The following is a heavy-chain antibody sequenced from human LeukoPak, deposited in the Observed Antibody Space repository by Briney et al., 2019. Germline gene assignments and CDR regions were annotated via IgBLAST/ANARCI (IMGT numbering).Heavy chain of an antibody. Sequence: GSVKVSCKASGYTFTGYYMHWVRQAPGQGLEWMGWINPNSGGTNYAQKFQGRVTMTRDTSISTAYMELSRLRSDDTAVYYCAYDSSGYYYFFDYWGQGTLVTVSS. CDR2: INPNSGGT. D-gene: IGHD3-22*01. CDR1: GYTFTGYY. J-gene: IGHJ4*02. V-gene: IGHV1-2*02. CDR3: AYDSSGYYYFFDY.